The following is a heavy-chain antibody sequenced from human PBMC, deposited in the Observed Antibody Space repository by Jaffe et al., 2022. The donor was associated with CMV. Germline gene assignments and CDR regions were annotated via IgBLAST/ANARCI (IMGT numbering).Heavy chain of an antibody. V-gene: IGHV3-7*01. CDR2: INREGSEK. CDR3: ARDDRYRSGLPWGGMDV. CDR1: GFTFSSTW. D-gene: IGHD6-19*01. Sequence: EVQLVESGGGLVQPGGSLRLSCVVSGFTFSSTWMSWVRQAPGKGLEWVANINREGSEKYYLDSVKGRFTISRDNADNSLYLQMNSLRAEDTALYYCARDDRYRSGLPWGGMDVWGQGTTVTVSS. J-gene: IGHJ6*02.